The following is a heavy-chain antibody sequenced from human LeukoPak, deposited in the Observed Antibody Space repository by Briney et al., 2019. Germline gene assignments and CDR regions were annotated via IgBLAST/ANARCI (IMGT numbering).Heavy chain of an antibody. J-gene: IGHJ4*02. V-gene: IGHV1-2*02. D-gene: IGHD6-6*01. CDR2: INPNSGGT. CDR3: ARSASIAALRKGYYFDY. CDR1: GYTFTGYY. Sequence: ASVKVSCKASGYTFTGYYMHWVRQAPGQGLEWMGWINPNSGGTNYAQKFQGRVTMTRDTPISTAYMELSRLRSDDTAVYYCARSASIAALRKGYYFDYWGQGTLVTVSS.